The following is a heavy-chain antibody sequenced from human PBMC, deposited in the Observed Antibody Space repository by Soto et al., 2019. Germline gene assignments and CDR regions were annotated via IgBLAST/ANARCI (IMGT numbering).Heavy chain of an antibody. J-gene: IGHJ4*01. CDR2: IRTKTDGGTA. D-gene: IGHD2-8*01. Sequence: GGSLRLSCAVSGFPFSDAYMTWVRQAPGKGLEWLGRIRTKTDGGTADYAAHVKDRFIVSRDDSKETLYLQMNSLRTEDTAVYFGNTGRCTNGVCDDYWGHGTLVTVSS. V-gene: IGHV3-15*01. CDR3: NTGRCTNGVCDDY. CDR1: GFPFSDAY.